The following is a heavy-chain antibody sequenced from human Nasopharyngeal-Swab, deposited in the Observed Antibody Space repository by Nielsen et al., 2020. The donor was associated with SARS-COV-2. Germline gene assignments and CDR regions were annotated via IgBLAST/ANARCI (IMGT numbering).Heavy chain of an antibody. J-gene: IGHJ5*02. CDR1: GYTFTSYG. CDR2: ISAYNGNT. D-gene: IGHD2-15*01. V-gene: IGHV1-18*04. CDR3: ARLNVVAATNNWFDP. Sequence: ASVKVSCKASGYTFTSYGISWVQQAPGQGLEWMGWISAYNGNTNYAQKLQGRVTMTTDTSTSTAYMELRSLRSDDTAVYYCARLNVVAATNNWFDPWGQGTLVTVSS.